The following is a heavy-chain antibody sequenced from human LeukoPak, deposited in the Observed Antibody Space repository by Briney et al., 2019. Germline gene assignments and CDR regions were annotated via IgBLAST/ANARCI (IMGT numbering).Heavy chain of an antibody. D-gene: IGHD7-27*01. V-gene: IGHV3-23*01. CDR2: ISGSGEST. CDR3: AREHWDFDY. Sequence: PGGSLRLSCAASGFTFSNYAITWLRQAPGKGPEWVSEISGSGESTYYGDSVKGRFTISRDNSKNTLYLQMNSLRAGDTAVYYCAREHWDFDYWGQGTLVTVSS. J-gene: IGHJ4*02. CDR1: GFTFSNYA.